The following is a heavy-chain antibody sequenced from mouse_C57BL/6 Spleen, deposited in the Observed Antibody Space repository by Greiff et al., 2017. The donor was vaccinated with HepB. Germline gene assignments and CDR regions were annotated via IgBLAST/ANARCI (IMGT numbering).Heavy chain of an antibody. V-gene: IGHV5-17*01. Sequence: EVQLVESGGGLVKPGGSLKLSCAASGFTFSDYGMHWVRQAPEKGLEWVAYISSGSSTIYYADTVKGRFTISRDNAKNTLFLQMTSLRSEDTAMYYCASNLPYAMDYWGQGTSVTVSS. J-gene: IGHJ4*01. CDR1: GFTFSDYG. CDR3: ASNLPYAMDY. D-gene: IGHD2-1*01. CDR2: ISSGSSTI.